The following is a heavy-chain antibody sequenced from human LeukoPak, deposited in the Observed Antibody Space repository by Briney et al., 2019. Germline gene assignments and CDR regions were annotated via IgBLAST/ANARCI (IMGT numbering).Heavy chain of an antibody. CDR1: GGSISSSSYY. V-gene: IGHV4-39*01. D-gene: IGHD6-19*01. CDR3: ARHVAVAGPYYFDY. Sequence: SETLSLTCTVSGGSISSSSYYWGWIRQPPGKGLKWIGSIYYSGSTYYNPSLKSRVTISVDTSKNQFSLKLSSVTAADTAVYYCARHVAVAGPYYFDYWGQGTLVTVSS. J-gene: IGHJ4*02. CDR2: IYYSGST.